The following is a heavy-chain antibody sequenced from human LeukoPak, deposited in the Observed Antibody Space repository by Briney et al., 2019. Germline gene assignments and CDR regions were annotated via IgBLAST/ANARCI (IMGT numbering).Heavy chain of an antibody. V-gene: IGHV3-48*03. J-gene: IGHJ4*02. CDR3: ARGGTMIVVPPLDY. CDR1: GFTFSSYE. Sequence: GGSLRLSCAASGFTFSSYEMNWVRQAPGKGLEWVSYISSGGGTIYYADSVKGRFTISRDNAKNSLYLQMNSLRAEDTAVYYCARGGTMIVVPPLDYWGQGTLVTVSS. CDR2: ISSGGGTI. D-gene: IGHD3-22*01.